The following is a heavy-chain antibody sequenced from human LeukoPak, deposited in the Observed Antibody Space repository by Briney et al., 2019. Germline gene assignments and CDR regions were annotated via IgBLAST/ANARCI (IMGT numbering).Heavy chain of an antibody. CDR1: GFTFSSYW. J-gene: IGHJ4*02. V-gene: IGHV3-74*01. CDR2: INSDGRST. CDR3: ARHSSGYYHYDY. Sequence: GGSLRLSCAASGFTFSSYWMHWVRQAPGKGLVWVSRINSDGRSTSYADSVKGRFTISRDNSMNTLHLQMNSLRAEDTAVYYCARHSSGYYHYDYWGPGTPVTVAS. D-gene: IGHD3-22*01.